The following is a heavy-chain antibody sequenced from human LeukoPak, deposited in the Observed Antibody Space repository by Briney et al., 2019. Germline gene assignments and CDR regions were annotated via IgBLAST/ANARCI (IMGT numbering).Heavy chain of an antibody. CDR1: GFIFSSNS. J-gene: IGHJ4*02. CDR3: ARDHNYFDY. V-gene: IGHV3-48*02. CDR2: ISSGSSTI. Sequence: PGGPLRLSCAASGFIFSSNSMNWVRQAPGKGLEWVSYISSGSSTIYHADSVKGRFTISRDNAKNSLYLQMNSLRDEDTAVYYCARDHNYFDYWGQGTLVTVSS.